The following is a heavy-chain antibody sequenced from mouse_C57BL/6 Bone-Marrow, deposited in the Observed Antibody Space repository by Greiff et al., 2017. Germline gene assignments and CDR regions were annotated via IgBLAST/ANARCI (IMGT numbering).Heavy chain of an antibody. CDR1: GYTFTSYW. Sequence: VQLQQSGTVLARPGASVKMSCKTSGYTFTSYWMHWVKQRPGQGLEWIGAIYPGNSDTSYNQKFKGKAKLTAVTSASTAYMALSSLTNVDSAVYYCTALQLAMDYWGQGTSVTVSS. CDR3: TALQLAMDY. J-gene: IGHJ4*01. CDR2: IYPGNSDT. V-gene: IGHV1-5*01. D-gene: IGHD1-1*01.